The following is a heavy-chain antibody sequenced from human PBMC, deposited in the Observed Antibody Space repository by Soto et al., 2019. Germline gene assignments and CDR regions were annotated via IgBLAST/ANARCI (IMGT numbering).Heavy chain of an antibody. CDR2: IWYDGSNK. J-gene: IGHJ4*02. CDR3: ARARPSLTTVTAYFDY. Sequence: GGSLRLSCAASGFTFSSYGMHWVRQAPGKGLEWVAVIWYDGSNKYYADSVKGRFTISRDNSKNTLYLQMNSLRAEDTAVYYCARARPSLTTVTAYFDYWGQGTLVTVSS. D-gene: IGHD4-17*01. CDR1: GFTFSSYG. V-gene: IGHV3-33*01.